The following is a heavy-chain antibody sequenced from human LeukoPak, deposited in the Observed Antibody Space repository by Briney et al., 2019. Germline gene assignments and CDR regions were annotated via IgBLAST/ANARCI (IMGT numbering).Heavy chain of an antibody. CDR2: IYHSGST. V-gene: IGHV4-59*01. J-gene: IGHJ5*02. CDR1: GGSISSDY. Sequence: SETLSLTCTVSGGSISSDYWSWIRQPPGKGLEWIGYIYHSGSTNYNPSLKSRVTISVHTSKNQFSLKLSSVTAADTAVYYCARDKGGYGDYYWFDPWGQGTLVTVSS. D-gene: IGHD4-17*01. CDR3: ARDKGGYGDYYWFDP.